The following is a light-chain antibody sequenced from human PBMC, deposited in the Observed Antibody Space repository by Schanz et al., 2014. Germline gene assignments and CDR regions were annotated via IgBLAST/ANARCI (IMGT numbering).Light chain of an antibody. CDR3: QQYHNSPPDT. V-gene: IGKV3-20*01. CDR1: QSVSSTF. Sequence: EIVLTQSPGTLSLSPGERAALSCRASQSVSSTFLAWYQQKPGQAPRLLIYGASSRATGIPDRFSGSGSGTDFTLTISRLEPEDFAVYYCQQYHNSPPDTFGQGTKLEIK. CDR2: GAS. J-gene: IGKJ2*01.